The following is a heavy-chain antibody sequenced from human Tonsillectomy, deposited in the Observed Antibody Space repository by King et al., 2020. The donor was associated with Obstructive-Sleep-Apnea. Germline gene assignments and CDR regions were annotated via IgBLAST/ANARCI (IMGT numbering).Heavy chain of an antibody. CDR1: GGSISSGGHY. Sequence: QLQESGPGLVKPSQTLSLTCTVSGGSISSGGHYWSWIRQHPGKGLGWIGYIYYSGSTYYNPPLNSRVTMSVDTSKNQFSLRLSSVTAADTAVYSCARGEETYYSDYWGQGTLVTVSS. J-gene: IGHJ4*02. CDR2: IYYSGST. CDR3: ARGEETYYSDY. V-gene: IGHV4-31*03.